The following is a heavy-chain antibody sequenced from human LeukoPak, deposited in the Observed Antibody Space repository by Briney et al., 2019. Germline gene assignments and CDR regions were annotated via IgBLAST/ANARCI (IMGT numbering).Heavy chain of an antibody. V-gene: IGHV1-18*01. CDR3: ARGGALDI. CDR1: GYTLTSYG. D-gene: IGHD6-25*01. Sequence: ASVKVSCKASGYTLTSYGVTWVRQAPGQGLEWMGWISADNGNTNYEQKLQGRVTMTTDTSTSTAYMELRSLTSDDTAVYYCARGGALDIWGQGTMVTVSS. J-gene: IGHJ3*02. CDR2: ISADNGNT.